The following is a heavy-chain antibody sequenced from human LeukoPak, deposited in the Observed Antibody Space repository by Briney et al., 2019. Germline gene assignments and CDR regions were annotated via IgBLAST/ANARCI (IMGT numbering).Heavy chain of an antibody. V-gene: IGHV1-18*01. CDR1: GYSFNSYG. J-gene: IGHJ4*02. Sequence: ASVKVSCKASGYSFNSYGISWVRQAPGQGLEWMGWISAYNGNTNYAQKLQGRVTMTTDTSTSTAYMELRSLRSDDTAVYYCARDLGYYGSGSYFYWGQGTLVTVSS. CDR3: ARDLGYYGSGSYFY. D-gene: IGHD3-10*01. CDR2: ISAYNGNT.